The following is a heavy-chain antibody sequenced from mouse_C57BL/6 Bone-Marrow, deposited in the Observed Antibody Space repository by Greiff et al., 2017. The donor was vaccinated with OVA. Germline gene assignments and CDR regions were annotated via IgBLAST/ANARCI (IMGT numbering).Heavy chain of an antibody. V-gene: IGHV14-1*01. CDR3: TPHLRWLRRDGYCDG. Sequence: EVQLQESGAELVRPGASVKLSCTASGFNIKDYYMHWVKQRPEQGLEWIGRIDPEDGDTEYAPKFQGKATMTADTSSNTAYLQRRSLTSEDTAVDDCTPHLRWLRRDGYCDGWGTGTTVTVSS. CDR2: IDPEDGDT. D-gene: IGHD2-2*01. CDR1: GFNIKDYY. J-gene: IGHJ1*03.